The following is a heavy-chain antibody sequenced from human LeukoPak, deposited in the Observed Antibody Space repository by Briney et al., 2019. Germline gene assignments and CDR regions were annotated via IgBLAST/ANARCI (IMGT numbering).Heavy chain of an antibody. CDR1: GFAFNTYW. CDR2: IKSDGSDT. Sequence: GGSLRLSCAASGFAFNTYWMHWVRQAPGKGLAWVSRIKSDGSDTTYTDSVKGRFTISRDNAKNTLYLQMNSLSAEDTAMYFCARDRGYTSDYWGQGTLVTVSS. V-gene: IGHV3-74*01. CDR3: ARDRGYTSDY. D-gene: IGHD3-16*02. J-gene: IGHJ4*02.